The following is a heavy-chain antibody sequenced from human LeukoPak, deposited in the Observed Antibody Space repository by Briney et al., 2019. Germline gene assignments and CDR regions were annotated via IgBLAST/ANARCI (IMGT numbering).Heavy chain of an antibody. D-gene: IGHD2-21*02. CDR3: AKELTADPYYFDY. Sequence: GGSLRLSCAASGFTFSSYGMHWVRQAPGKGLEWVAFIRYDGSNKYYADSVKGRFTISRDNSKNTLYLQMNSLRAEDTAVYYCAKELTADPYYFDYWGQGTLVTVSS. V-gene: IGHV3-30*02. CDR2: IRYDGSNK. J-gene: IGHJ4*02. CDR1: GFTFSSYG.